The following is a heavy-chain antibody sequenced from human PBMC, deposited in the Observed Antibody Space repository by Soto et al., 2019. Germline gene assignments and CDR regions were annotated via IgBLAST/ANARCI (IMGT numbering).Heavy chain of an antibody. CDR2: INPNTGGT. Sequence: ASVKVSCKTSGYTFTDFYINWVRQAPGQGLEWVGWINPNTGGTKPSQGFQGRVTLTRDTSITTAYMELTRLTSEDTAVYFCATQTGTVPNFADHWGQGTLVTVSS. V-gene: IGHV1-2*02. D-gene: IGHD1-1*01. CDR3: ATQTGTVPNFADH. J-gene: IGHJ4*02. CDR1: GYTFTDFY.